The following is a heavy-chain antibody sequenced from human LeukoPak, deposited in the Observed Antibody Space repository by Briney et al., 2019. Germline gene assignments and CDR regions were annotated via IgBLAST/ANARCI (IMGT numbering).Heavy chain of an antibody. D-gene: IGHD3-22*01. J-gene: IGHJ4*02. Sequence: SETLSLTCTVSGGSISSSSYYWGWIRQPPGKGLEWIGSIYYSGSTHYNPSLKSRVTISVDTSKNQFSLKLSSVTAADTAVYYCARRHPKNYYYDSSAKGYYFDYWGQGTLVTVSS. CDR1: GGSISSSSYY. CDR2: IYYSGST. CDR3: ARRHPKNYYYDSSAKGYYFDY. V-gene: IGHV4-39*07.